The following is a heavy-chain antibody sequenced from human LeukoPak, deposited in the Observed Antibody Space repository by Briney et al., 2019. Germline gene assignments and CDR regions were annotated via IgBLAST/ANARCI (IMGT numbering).Heavy chain of an antibody. D-gene: IGHD4-23*01. CDR2: INHSGST. CDR3: ATEDGGTHSTDY. Sequence: SETLSLTCAVYGGSFSGYYWSWIRQPPGKGLEWIEEINHSGSTNYNPSLKSRVTISVDTSKNQFSLKLSSVTAADTAVYYCATEDGGTHSTDYWGQGILVTVSS. J-gene: IGHJ4*02. V-gene: IGHV4-34*01. CDR1: GGSFSGYY.